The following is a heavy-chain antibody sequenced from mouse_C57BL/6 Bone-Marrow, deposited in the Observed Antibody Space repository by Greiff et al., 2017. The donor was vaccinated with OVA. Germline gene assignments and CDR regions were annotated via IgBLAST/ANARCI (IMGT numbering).Heavy chain of an antibody. CDR3: ARDRDPWYFDV. CDR2: INYDGSST. CDR1: GFTFSDYY. D-gene: IGHD3-1*01. Sequence: EVKLVESEGGLVQPGSSMKLSCTASGFTFSDYYMAWVRQVPEKGLEWVANINYDGSSTYYLDSLKSRFIISRDNAKNILYLQMSSLKSEDTATYYCARDRDPWYFDVWGTGTTVTVSS. J-gene: IGHJ1*03. V-gene: IGHV5-16*01.